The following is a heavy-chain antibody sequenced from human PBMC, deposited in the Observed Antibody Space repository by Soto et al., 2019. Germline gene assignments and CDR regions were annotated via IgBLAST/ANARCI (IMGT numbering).Heavy chain of an antibody. V-gene: IGHV3-48*03. D-gene: IGHD3-22*01. Sequence: EVQLVESGGGLVQPGGSLRLSCAASGFTFSSYEMNWVRQAPGKGLEWVSYISSSGSTIYYADSVKGRFTISRDNAKNSLYLQMNGLRAEDTAVYYCARDQMRFMIVGDPPYYYYYGMDVWGQGTTVTVSS. CDR1: GFTFSSYE. J-gene: IGHJ6*02. CDR3: ARDQMRFMIVGDPPYYYYYGMDV. CDR2: ISSSGSTI.